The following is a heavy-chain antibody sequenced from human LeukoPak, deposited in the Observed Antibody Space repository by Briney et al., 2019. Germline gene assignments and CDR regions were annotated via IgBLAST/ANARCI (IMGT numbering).Heavy chain of an antibody. CDR3: ARHLPYSSGWYPPFDY. CDR2: IYYSGST. J-gene: IGHJ4*02. Sequence: SETLSLTCTVSGGSVSSYYWSWIRQPPGKGLEWIGYIYYSGSTNYNPSLKSRVTISVDTSKNQFSLKLSSVTAADTAVYYCARHLPYSSGWYPPFDYWGQGTLVTVSS. CDR1: GGSVSSYY. V-gene: IGHV4-59*08. D-gene: IGHD6-19*01.